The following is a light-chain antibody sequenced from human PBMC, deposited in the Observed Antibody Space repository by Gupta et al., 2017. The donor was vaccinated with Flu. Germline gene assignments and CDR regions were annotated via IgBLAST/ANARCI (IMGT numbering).Light chain of an antibody. J-gene: IGKJ1*01. Sequence: DVVMTQSPLSLLVALAQPASISCRSSQSLVYSDGNTVLHWFQQRPGQSPRRLIYLVSHRDSGVPDRFSGSGSGTVFTLKISRVEAEDVGVYFCMQGANWPWAFGQGTKVEIK. CDR1: QSLVYSDGNTV. V-gene: IGKV2-30*01. CDR2: LVS. CDR3: MQGANWPWA.